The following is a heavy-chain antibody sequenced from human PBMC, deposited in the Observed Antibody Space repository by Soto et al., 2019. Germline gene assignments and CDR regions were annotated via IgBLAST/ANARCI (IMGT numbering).Heavy chain of an antibody. Sequence: VDSVTISCKGSGYSFTSYWISWVRQMPGKGLEWMGRIDPSDSYTNYSPSFQGHVTISADKSISTAYLQWSSLKASDTAMYYCARRCSGGSCYSGDFDYWGQGTLVTVSS. J-gene: IGHJ4*02. CDR1: GYSFTSYW. CDR3: ARRCSGGSCYSGDFDY. CDR2: IDPSDSYT. V-gene: IGHV5-10-1*01. D-gene: IGHD2-15*01.